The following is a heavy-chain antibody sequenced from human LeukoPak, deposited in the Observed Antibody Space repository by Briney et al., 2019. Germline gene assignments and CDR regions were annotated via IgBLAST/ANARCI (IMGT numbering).Heavy chain of an antibody. Sequence: NPSETLSLTCAVYGGSFSGYYWSWIRQPPGKGLEWIGEINHSGSTNYNPSLKSRVTISVDTSKNQFSLKLSSVTAAGTAVYYCARLFSRYDYVWGSYRTLYYFDYWGQGTLVTVSS. CDR3: ARLFSRYDYVWGSYRTLYYFDY. J-gene: IGHJ4*02. CDR1: GGSFSGYY. D-gene: IGHD3-16*02. V-gene: IGHV4-34*01. CDR2: INHSGST.